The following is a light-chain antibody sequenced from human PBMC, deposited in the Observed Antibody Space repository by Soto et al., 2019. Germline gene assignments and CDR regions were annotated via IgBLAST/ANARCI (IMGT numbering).Light chain of an antibody. J-gene: IGKJ1*01. CDR3: QQYGNLLWT. CDR2: GAS. Sequence: EIVLTQSPGTLSLSPGERATLSCRASQSVSNNYLAWYQQKPGQAPRLLIYGASNRATGIPDRFSGSGSGPDFTLTISRLESEDFAVYYCQQYGNLLWTSGQGTKVDIK. CDR1: QSVSNNY. V-gene: IGKV3-20*01.